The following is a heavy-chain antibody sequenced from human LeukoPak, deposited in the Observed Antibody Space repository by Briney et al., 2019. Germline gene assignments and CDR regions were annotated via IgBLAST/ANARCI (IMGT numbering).Heavy chain of an antibody. CDR2: ISWNSGSI. D-gene: IGHD2-15*01. V-gene: IGHV3-9*01. CDR3: AKDGGYCSGGSCYAWFDP. J-gene: IGHJ5*02. Sequence: PGGSLRLSCAASGFTFDDYAMHWVRQAPGKGLEWVSGISWNSGSIGYADSVKGRFTISRDNAKNSLYLQMNSLRAEDTALYYCAKDGGYCSGGSCYAWFDPWGQGTLVTVSS. CDR1: GFTFDDYA.